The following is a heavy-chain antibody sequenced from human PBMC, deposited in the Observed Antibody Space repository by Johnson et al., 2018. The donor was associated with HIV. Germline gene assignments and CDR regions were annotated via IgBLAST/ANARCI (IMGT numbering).Heavy chain of an antibody. CDR3: ARDFGLFLGKDDAFDI. D-gene: IGHD7-27*01. CDR2: IAYDGSNK. CDR1: GFTFDDYG. Sequence: QVQLVESGGGVIRPGGSLRLSCAASGFTFDDYGMHWVRQAPGKGLEWVAVIAYDGSNKYYADSVKGRFTISRDNSKNTRYLQMNSLRAEDTAVYYCARDFGLFLGKDDAFDIWGQGTMVTVSS. J-gene: IGHJ3*02. V-gene: IGHV3-30*03.